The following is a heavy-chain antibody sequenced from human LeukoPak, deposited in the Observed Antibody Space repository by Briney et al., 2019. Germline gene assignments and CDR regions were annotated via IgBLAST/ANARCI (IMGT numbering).Heavy chain of an antibody. CDR2: INPNSGGT. CDR1: GYTFTSYD. D-gene: IGHD6-19*01. Sequence: GASVKVSCKASGYTFTSYDINWVRQATGQGLEWMGRINPNSGGTDYAQKFQGRVTMSRDTSISTAYMELSRLRSDDTAVYYCARARYSSVQPLYWGQGTLVTVSS. V-gene: IGHV1-2*06. J-gene: IGHJ4*02. CDR3: ARARYSSVQPLY.